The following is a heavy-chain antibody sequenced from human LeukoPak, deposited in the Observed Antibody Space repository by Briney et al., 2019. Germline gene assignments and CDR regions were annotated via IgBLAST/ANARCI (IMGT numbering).Heavy chain of an antibody. D-gene: IGHD3-22*01. CDR3: ARHEPYYYDSSSEAHFDY. CDR1: GGSISSHY. V-gene: IGHV4-59*08. J-gene: IGHJ4*02. CDR2: IYYSGST. Sequence: SETLSLTCTVSGGSISSHYWSWIRQPPGKGLEWIGYIYYSGSTNYNPSLKSRVTISVDTSKNQLSLKLSSVTAADTAVYYCARHEPYYYDSSSEAHFDYWGQGALVTVSS.